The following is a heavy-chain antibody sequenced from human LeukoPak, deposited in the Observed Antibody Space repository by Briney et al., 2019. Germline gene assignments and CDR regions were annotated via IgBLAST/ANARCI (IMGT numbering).Heavy chain of an antibody. CDR1: GFTFSSYG. CDR3: AKDWGNYFDGSRTHLMSSYMDV. CDR2: ISGSGGST. D-gene: IGHD3-22*01. Sequence: GGSLRLSCAASGFTFSSYGMSWVRQAPGKGLEWVSAISGSGGSTYYADSVKGRFTISRDNSKNTLHLQMNSLRAEDTALYYCAKDWGNYFDGSRTHLMSSYMDVWGKGTTVTVS. J-gene: IGHJ6*03. V-gene: IGHV3-23*01.